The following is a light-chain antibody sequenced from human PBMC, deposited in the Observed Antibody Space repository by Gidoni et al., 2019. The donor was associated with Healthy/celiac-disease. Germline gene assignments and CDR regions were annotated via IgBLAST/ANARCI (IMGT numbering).Light chain of an antibody. CDR2: WAS. Sequence: DIVMTQSPDSLAVSLGERATINCKSSQSVLYSSNNKNYLAWYQQKPGQPPKLLIYWASTRESGVPDRFSGSGSGTDFTLTSSSLQAEDVAVYYCQQYYSTPHITFGQGTRLEIK. CDR1: QSVLYSSNNKNY. J-gene: IGKJ5*01. CDR3: QQYYSTPHIT. V-gene: IGKV4-1*01.